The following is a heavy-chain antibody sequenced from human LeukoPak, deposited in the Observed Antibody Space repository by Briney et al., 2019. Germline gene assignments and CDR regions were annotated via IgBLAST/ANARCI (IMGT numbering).Heavy chain of an antibody. J-gene: IGHJ4*02. Sequence: GGSLRLSCAASGFTFSSYGMHWVRQAPGKGLEWVAFIRYDGSNKYYADFVKGRFTISRDNSKNTLYLQMNSLRAEDTAVYYCAKDTLPADYYDSSGSDYWGQGTLVTVSS. V-gene: IGHV3-30*02. D-gene: IGHD3-22*01. CDR1: GFTFSSYG. CDR2: IRYDGSNK. CDR3: AKDTLPADYYDSSGSDY.